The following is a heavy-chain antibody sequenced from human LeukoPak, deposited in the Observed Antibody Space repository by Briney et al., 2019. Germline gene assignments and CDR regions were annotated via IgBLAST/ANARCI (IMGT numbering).Heavy chain of an antibody. CDR1: GFTFSNAW. Sequence: GGSLRLSCAASGFTFSNAWMSWVRQAPGKGLEWVGRIKSKTDGGTTDYAAPVKGRFTISRDDSKNTLYLQMNSLRAEDTAVYYCARDRIQLWPSPDYWGQGTLVTVSS. CDR2: IKSKTDGGTT. J-gene: IGHJ4*02. CDR3: ARDRIQLWPSPDY. D-gene: IGHD5-18*01. V-gene: IGHV3-15*01.